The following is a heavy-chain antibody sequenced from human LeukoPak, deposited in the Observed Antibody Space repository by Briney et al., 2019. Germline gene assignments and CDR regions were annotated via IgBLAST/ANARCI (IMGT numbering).Heavy chain of an antibody. CDR1: GFTFSSYA. J-gene: IGHJ4*02. D-gene: IGHD3-9*01. CDR2: ISGSGGST. V-gene: IGHV3-23*01. CDR3: AKEVRYSDWFLQSMGFDY. Sequence: GGSLRLSCAASGFTFSSYAMSWVRQAPGKGLEWVSAISGSGGSTYYADSVKGRFTISRDNSKNTLYLQMNSLRAEDTAVYYCAKEVRYSDWFLQSMGFDYWGQGTLVTVSS.